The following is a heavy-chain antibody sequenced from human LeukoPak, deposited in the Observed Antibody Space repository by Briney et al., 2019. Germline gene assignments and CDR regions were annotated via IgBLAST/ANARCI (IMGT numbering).Heavy chain of an antibody. Sequence: GGSLRLSCAASGFTFSAYSMNWVRQAPGKGLEWVSSISSSSSYMYYADSVKGRFTISRDNAKNSLYLQINSLRAEDTAVYYCARVPNWNSVNWFDPWGQGTLVTVSS. CDR3: ARVPNWNSVNWFDP. D-gene: IGHD1-7*01. V-gene: IGHV3-21*01. CDR2: ISSSSSYM. J-gene: IGHJ5*02. CDR1: GFTFSAYS.